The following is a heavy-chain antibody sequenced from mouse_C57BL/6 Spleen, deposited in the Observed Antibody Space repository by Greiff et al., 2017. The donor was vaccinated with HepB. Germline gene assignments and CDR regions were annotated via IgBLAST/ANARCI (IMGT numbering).Heavy chain of an antibody. CDR2: ISSGSSTI. V-gene: IGHV5-17*01. CDR3: PRPNDYYGSSGYFDV. J-gene: IGHJ1*03. CDR1: GFTFSDYG. D-gene: IGHD1-1*01. Sequence: EVQRVESGGGLVKPGGSLKLSCAASGFTFSDYGMHWVRQAPEKGLEWVAYISSGSSTIYYADTVKGRFTISRDNAKNTLFLQMTSLRSEDTAMYYCPRPNDYYGSSGYFDVWGTGTTVTVSS.